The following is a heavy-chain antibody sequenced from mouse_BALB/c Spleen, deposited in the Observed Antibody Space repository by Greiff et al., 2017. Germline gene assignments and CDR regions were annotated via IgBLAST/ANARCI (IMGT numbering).Heavy chain of an antibody. CDR2: IDPETGGT. J-gene: IGHJ3*01. Sequence: QVQLKESGAELVRPGASVTLSCKASGYTFTDYEMHWVKQTPVHGLEWIGAIDPETGGTAYNQKFKGKATLTADKSSSTAYMELRSLTSEDSAVYYCTRRRDGYYAYWGQGTLVTVSA. CDR3: TRRRDGYYAY. CDR1: GYTFTDYE. V-gene: IGHV1-15*01. D-gene: IGHD2-3*01.